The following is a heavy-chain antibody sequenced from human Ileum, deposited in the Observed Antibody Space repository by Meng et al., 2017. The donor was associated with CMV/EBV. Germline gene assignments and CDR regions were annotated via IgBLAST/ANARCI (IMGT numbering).Heavy chain of an antibody. D-gene: IGHD4-11*01. V-gene: IGHV3-30*02. Sequence: GGSLRLSCAASGFTFSSYGMHWVRQAPGKGLEWVAFIRFDGSNKYYADSVKGRFTISRDNSKNTLYLQMNGLRGEDTAVYYCAREDDYRNYFDYWGRGTQVTVSS. CDR2: IRFDGSNK. J-gene: IGHJ4*02. CDR3: AREDDYRNYFDY. CDR1: GFTFSSYG.